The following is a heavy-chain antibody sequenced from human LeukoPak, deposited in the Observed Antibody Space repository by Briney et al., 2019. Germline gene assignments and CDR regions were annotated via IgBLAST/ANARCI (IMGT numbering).Heavy chain of an antibody. Sequence: SETLSLTCAVYGGSFSGYYRSWIRQPPGKGLEWIGEINHSGSTNYNPSLKSRVTISVDTSKNQFSLKLSSVTAADTAVYYCARARRGYSGSYYAYFDYWGQGTLVTVSS. CDR2: INHSGST. V-gene: IGHV4-34*01. CDR1: GGSFSGYY. CDR3: ARARRGYSGSYYAYFDY. J-gene: IGHJ4*02. D-gene: IGHD1-26*01.